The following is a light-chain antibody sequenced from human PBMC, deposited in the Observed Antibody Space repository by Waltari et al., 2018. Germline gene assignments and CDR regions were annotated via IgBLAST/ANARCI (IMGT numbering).Light chain of an antibody. Sequence: EVVLTQSPATLSLSPGDRATLSCRASQSVSTYLAWYQQKPGQAPRLLIFDASNRATGIPARFSGSGSVTDFSLTISSLEPEDFAVYYCQQRRKWRTFGQGTKLEI. CDR3: QQRRKWRT. CDR1: QSVSTY. CDR2: DAS. J-gene: IGKJ2*01. V-gene: IGKV3-11*01.